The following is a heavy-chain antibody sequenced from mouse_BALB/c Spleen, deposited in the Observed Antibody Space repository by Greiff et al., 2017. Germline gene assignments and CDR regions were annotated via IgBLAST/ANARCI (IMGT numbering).Heavy chain of an antibody. Sequence: QVQLKQSGAELVRPGASVTLSCKASGYTFTDYEMHWVKQTPVHGLEWIGAIDPETGGTAYNQKFKGKATLTADKSSSTAYMELRSLTSEDSAVYYCTRWGDEAYWGQGTLVTVSA. CDR3: TRWGDEAY. J-gene: IGHJ3*01. CDR1: GYTFTDYE. D-gene: IGHD3-3*01. CDR2: IDPETGGT. V-gene: IGHV1-15*01.